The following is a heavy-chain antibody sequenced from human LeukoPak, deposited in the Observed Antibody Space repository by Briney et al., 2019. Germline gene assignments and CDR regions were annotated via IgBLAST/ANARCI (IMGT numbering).Heavy chain of an antibody. D-gene: IGHD1-1*01. CDR1: GGSISNTNYY. V-gene: IGHV4-39*01. CDR3: ARPQAQLNWYFDL. Sequence: SETLSLTCSVSGGSISNTNYYWGWNRQPPGKGLEWVGSISSRGNSYYNPSLKSRVTISVDTSKNQFSLKLSSLTAADTAVYYCARPQAQLNWYFDLWGRGTLVTVSS. J-gene: IGHJ2*01. CDR2: ISSRGNS.